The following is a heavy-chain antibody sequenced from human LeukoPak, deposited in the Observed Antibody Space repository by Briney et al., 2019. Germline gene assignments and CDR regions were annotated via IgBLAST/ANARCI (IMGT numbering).Heavy chain of an antibody. D-gene: IGHD3-3*01. J-gene: IGHJ4*02. V-gene: IGHV4-34*01. CDR2: INHSGST. CDR1: GGSFSGYY. Sequence: TSETLSLTCAVYGGSFSGYYWSWIRQPPGKGLEWIGEINHSGSTNYNPSLKSRVTISVDTSKNQFSLKLSSVTAADTAVYYCARRITIFGVVITKTYYFDYWGQGTLVTVSS. CDR3: ARRITIFGVVITKTYYFDY.